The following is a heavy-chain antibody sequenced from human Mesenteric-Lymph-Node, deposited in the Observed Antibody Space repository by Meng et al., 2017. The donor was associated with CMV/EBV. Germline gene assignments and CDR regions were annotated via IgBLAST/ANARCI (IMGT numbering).Heavy chain of an antibody. V-gene: IGHV4-31*03. CDR2: VYYSGST. Sequence: CTGSGGSISSVGYYWSWIRQHPGKGLEWIGYVYYSGSTYYNPSVKSRVTISLDTSKNQFSLNLASVTAADTAVYYCARNKNYGDYFDYWGQGTLVTVSS. J-gene: IGHJ4*02. CDR1: GGSISSVGYY. CDR3: ARNKNYGDYFDY. D-gene: IGHD4/OR15-4a*01.